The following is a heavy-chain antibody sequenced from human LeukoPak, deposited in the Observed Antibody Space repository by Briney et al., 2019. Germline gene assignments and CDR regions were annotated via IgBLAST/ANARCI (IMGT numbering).Heavy chain of an antibody. CDR2: ISAYNGNT. D-gene: IGHD3-22*01. CDR1: GYTFTSYG. CDR3: ARDTYYYDSSGYYHYPYYYYYYMDV. Sequence: ASVKVSCKASGYTFTSYGISWVRQAPGQGLEWMGWISAYNGNTNYAQKLQGRVTMTTDTSTSTAYMELRSLRSDDTAVYYCARDTYYYDSSGYYHYPYYYYYYMDVWGKGTTVTVSS. J-gene: IGHJ6*03. V-gene: IGHV1-18*01.